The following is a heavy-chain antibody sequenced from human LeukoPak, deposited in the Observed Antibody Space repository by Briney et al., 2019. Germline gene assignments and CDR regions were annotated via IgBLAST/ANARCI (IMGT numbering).Heavy chain of an antibody. CDR2: ITGSGGST. D-gene: IGHD3-22*01. Sequence: GGSLRLSCAAFGFTFSSYAMSWVRQAPGKGLEWVSTITGSGGSTYYADSVKGRFTISRDNSKNTLYLQMNSLRAEDTAVYYCAKVFPYYDSSGRYFDYWGQGTLVTVSS. CDR1: GFTFSSYA. J-gene: IGHJ4*02. CDR3: AKVFPYYDSSGRYFDY. V-gene: IGHV3-23*01.